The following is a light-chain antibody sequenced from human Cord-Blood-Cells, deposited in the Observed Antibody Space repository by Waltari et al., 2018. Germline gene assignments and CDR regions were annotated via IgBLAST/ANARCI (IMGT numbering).Light chain of an antibody. V-gene: IGKV1-5*03. J-gene: IGKJ1*01. CDR1: QSISSW. Sequence: DIQMTQSPSTLSASVGDRVTITCRASQSISSWLAWYQQKPGKAPKLLIYKASSLESGVPSRFSGSGSGTGFTLTISSLQPDDFATYYCQQYNSYSPVGQGTKVEIK. CDR2: KAS. CDR3: QQYNSYSP.